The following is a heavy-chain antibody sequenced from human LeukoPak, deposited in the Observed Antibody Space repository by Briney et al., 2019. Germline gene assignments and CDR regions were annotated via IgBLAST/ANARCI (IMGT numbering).Heavy chain of an antibody. Sequence: GGSLRLSCATSGFTLSDYNMNWVRQDPGKGLEWVSSISRTNIDTYGDSVRARFTISRDNARKSVHLQMNSLRDEDTAIYYCARGLTWRADGDNCDFVYWGQGTLVTVSS. CDR3: ARGLTWRADGDNCDFVY. CDR2: ISRTNIDT. D-gene: IGHD5-24*01. V-gene: IGHV3-21*01. CDR1: GFTLSDYN. J-gene: IGHJ4*02.